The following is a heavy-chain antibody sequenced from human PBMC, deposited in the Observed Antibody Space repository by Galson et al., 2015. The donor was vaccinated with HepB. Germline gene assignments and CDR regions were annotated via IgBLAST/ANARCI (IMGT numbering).Heavy chain of an antibody. V-gene: IGHV1-18*04. CDR1: GYTFTSYG. J-gene: IGHJ4*02. CDR2: ISAYNGNT. D-gene: IGHD3-3*01. CDR3: AREANTIFGVGIPDY. Sequence: SVKVSCRASGYTFTSYGISWERQAPGQGLEWMGWISAYNGNTNYAQKLQGRVTMTTDTSTSTAYMELRSLRSDDTAVYYCAREANTIFGVGIPDYWGQGTLVTVSS.